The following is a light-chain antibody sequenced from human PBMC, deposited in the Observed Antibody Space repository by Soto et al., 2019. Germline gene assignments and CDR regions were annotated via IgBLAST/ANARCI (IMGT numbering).Light chain of an antibody. Sequence: DIQLTQSPASLSSSVGERVTVTCRASQNIGTYLTWYQQQPGKAPKLFIYAASTLPSGVPSRFSGSGSGTDFTLTISSLQPEYFATYYRQRSTGLPYTFGQGTKAEIK. J-gene: IGKJ2*01. V-gene: IGKV1-39*01. CDR3: QRSTGLPYT. CDR2: AAS. CDR1: QNIGTY.